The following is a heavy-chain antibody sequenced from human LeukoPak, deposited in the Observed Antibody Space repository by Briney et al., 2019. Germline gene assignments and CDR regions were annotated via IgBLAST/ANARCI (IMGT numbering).Heavy chain of an antibody. CDR3: ASLYDGYEYYYYYMDV. V-gene: IGHV4-39*02. Sequence: SETLSLTCTLSGGSISSSSYYWGWIRQPPGKGLEWIGSIYYSGSTYYNPSLKSRVTISVDTSKNHFSLKLSSVTAADTAVYYCASLYDGYEYYYYYMDVWGKGTTVTDSS. CDR1: GGSISSSSYY. D-gene: IGHD3-3*01. CDR2: IYYSGST. J-gene: IGHJ6*03.